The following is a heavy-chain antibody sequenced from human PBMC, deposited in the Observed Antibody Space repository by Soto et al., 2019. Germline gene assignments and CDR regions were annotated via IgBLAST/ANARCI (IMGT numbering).Heavy chain of an antibody. V-gene: IGHV1-69*02. J-gene: IGHJ2*01. Sequence: QVQLVQSGAEVKKPGSSVKVSCKASGGTFSSYTISWVRQAPGQGLEWMGRIIPILGIANYAQKFQGRVTMHADKSTSTAYMELSSLGAEVTAVDYCAEARRRVWSGYYNYWYFDLWGRGTLVTVSS. CDR2: IIPILGIA. D-gene: IGHD3-3*01. CDR1: GGTFSSYT. CDR3: AEARRRVWSGYYNYWYFDL.